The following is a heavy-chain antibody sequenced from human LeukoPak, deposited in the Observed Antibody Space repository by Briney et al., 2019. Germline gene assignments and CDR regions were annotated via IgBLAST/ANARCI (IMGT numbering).Heavy chain of an antibody. D-gene: IGHD5-18*01. J-gene: IGHJ4*02. CDR2: ISSSSSYI. Sequence: GSLRLSCAASGFTFSSYSMSWVRQAPGKGPEWVSSISSSSSYIYYADSVKGRFTISRDNAKNSLYLQMNSLRAEDTAVYYCARGEYSYGHPYFDYWGQGTLVTVSS. CDR1: GFTFSSYS. CDR3: ARGEYSYGHPYFDY. V-gene: IGHV3-21*01.